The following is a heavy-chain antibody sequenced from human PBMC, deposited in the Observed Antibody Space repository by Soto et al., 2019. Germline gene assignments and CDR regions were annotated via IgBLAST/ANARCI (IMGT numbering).Heavy chain of an antibody. CDR3: ARDIVVVPAAIQGGWLDP. CDR2: ISAYNGNT. CDR1: GYTFTSYG. Sequence: QVQLVQSGAEVKKPGASVKVSCKASGYTFTSYGISWVRQAPGQGLEWMGWISAYNGNTNYAQKLQGRVTMTTDTSTSTAYMQLRSLRSDDTAVYYCARDIVVVPAAIQGGWLDPWGQGTLVTVSS. J-gene: IGHJ5*02. D-gene: IGHD2-2*02. V-gene: IGHV1-18*01.